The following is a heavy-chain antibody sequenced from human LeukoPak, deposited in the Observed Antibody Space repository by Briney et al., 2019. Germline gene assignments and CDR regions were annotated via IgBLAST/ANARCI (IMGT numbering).Heavy chain of an antibody. CDR2: IYSGGST. CDR3: ARDLTRSSGAFDY. V-gene: IGHV3-53*01. J-gene: IGHJ4*02. CDR1: GFTVSSNY. Sequence: PGGSLRLSCAASGFTVSSNYMSWVRQAPGKGLEWVSVIYSGGSTYYADSVKGRFTISRDNSKNTLYLQMNSLRAEDTAVYYCARDLTRSSGAFDYWGQGTLVTVSS. D-gene: IGHD2-15*01.